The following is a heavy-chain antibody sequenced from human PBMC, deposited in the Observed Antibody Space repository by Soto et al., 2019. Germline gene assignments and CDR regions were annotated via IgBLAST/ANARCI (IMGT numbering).Heavy chain of an antibody. V-gene: IGHV3-7*01. D-gene: IGHD1-1*01. CDR3: AREGWNDLDYYYYYMDV. J-gene: IGHJ6*03. CDR1: GFTFSSYW. CDR2: IKQDGSEK. Sequence: GGSLRLSCAASGFTFSSYWMSWVRQAPGKGLEWVANIKQDGSEKYYVDSVKGRFTISRDNAKNSLYLQMNSLRAEDTAVYYCAREGWNDLDYYYYYMDVWGKGTTVTVSS.